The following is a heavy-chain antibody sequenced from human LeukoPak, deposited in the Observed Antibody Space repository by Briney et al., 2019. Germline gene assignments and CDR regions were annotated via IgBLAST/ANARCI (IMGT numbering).Heavy chain of an antibody. CDR1: GGSLNNYY. D-gene: IGHD1-26*01. V-gene: IGHV4-34*01. CDR2: ANVRGTA. CDR3: AREFSGTYYADY. Sequence: PSETLSLTCAVSGGSLNNYYWGWIRQSPGKGLEWIGDANVRGTANYNPTLKSRATISIDTSKNQFSLQLTSVTAADTALYYSAREFSGTYYADYWGQGTQVTVSS. J-gene: IGHJ4*02.